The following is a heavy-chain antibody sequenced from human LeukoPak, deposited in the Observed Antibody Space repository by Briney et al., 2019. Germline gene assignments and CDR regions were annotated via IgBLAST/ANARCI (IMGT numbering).Heavy chain of an antibody. CDR3: ARRKEGFDY. CDR1: GGSISSYY. Sequence: NPSETLSLTCTVSGGSISSYYWSWVRQPPGKGLEWIGYIYYSGSTNYNPSLKSRVTISVDTSKNQFSLKLSSVTAADTAVYYCARRKEGFDYWGQGTLVTVSS. J-gene: IGHJ4*02. CDR2: IYYSGST. V-gene: IGHV4-59*08.